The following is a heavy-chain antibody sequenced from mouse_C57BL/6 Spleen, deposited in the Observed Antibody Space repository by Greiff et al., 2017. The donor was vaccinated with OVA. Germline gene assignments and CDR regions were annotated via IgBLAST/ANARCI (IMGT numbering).Heavy chain of an antibody. CDR2: ISNLAYSI. CDR1: GFTFSDYG. J-gene: IGHJ3*01. CDR3: ARGMDGSSSFAY. V-gene: IGHV5-15*01. D-gene: IGHD1-1*01. Sequence: EVMLVESGGGLVQPGGSLKLSCAASGFTFSDYGMAWVRQAPRKGPEWVAFISNLAYSIYYADTVTGRFTISRENAKNTLYLEMSSLRSEDTAMYYCARGMDGSSSFAYWGQGTLVTVSA.